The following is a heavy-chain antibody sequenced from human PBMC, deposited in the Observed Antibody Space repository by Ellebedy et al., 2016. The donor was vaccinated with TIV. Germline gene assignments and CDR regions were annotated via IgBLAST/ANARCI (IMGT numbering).Heavy chain of an antibody. V-gene: IGHV3-53*01. CDR1: GFIVSTSF. J-gene: IGHJ6*02. D-gene: IGHD2-21*02. CDR2: IYTGTDT. CDR3: TRNPHMTAGYGMDV. Sequence: GESLKISCAASGFIVSTSFMSWVRQAPGKGLEWVSVIYTGTDTHYADSVKGRFTISRDDYKNTLYLQMSNLRAEDTAVYYCTRNPHMTAGYGMDVWGQGTTVTVSS.